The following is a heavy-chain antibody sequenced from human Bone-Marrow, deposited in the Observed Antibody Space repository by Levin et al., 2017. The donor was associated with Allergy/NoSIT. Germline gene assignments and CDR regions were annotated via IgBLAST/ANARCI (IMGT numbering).Heavy chain of an antibody. CDR3: AKDRDDSSGFGAFDI. CDR2: ISYDGSNK. D-gene: IGHD3-22*01. V-gene: IGHV3-30*18. J-gene: IGHJ3*02. Sequence: GGSLRLSCAASGFTFSSYGMHWVRQAPGKGLEWVAVISYDGSNKYYADSVKGRFTISRDNSKNTLYLQMNSLRAEDTAVYYCAKDRDDSSGFGAFDIWGQGTMVTVSS. CDR1: GFTFSSYG.